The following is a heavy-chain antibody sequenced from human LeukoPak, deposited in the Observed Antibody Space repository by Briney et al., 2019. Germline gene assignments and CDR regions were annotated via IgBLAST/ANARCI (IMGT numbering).Heavy chain of an antibody. J-gene: IGHJ4*02. V-gene: IGHV4-34*01. CDR2: INHSGST. CDR3: ARGRDTSFPVDY. CDR1: GGSFSGYY. Sequence: SETLSLTCAVYGGSFSGYYWSWIRQPPGKGLEWIGEINHSGSTNYNPSLKSRVTISVDTSKNQFSLKLSSVTAADTAVYCCARGRDTSFPVDYWGQGTLVTVSS. D-gene: IGHD2-2*01.